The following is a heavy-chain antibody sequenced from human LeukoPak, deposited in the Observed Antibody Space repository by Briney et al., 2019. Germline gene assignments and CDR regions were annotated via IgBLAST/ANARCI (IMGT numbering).Heavy chain of an antibody. CDR2: IYSGGST. Sequence: GGSLRLSCAVSGFAFGSEAMTWVRQARGKGLEWVSLIYSGGSTYYADSVKGRFTISRDNSKNTVYLQMNSLRAEDTAVYYCARNIPVTRWGYWGQGTLVTVSS. D-gene: IGHD2-21*01. V-gene: IGHV3-66*01. CDR3: ARNIPVTRWGY. J-gene: IGHJ4*02. CDR1: GFAFGSEA.